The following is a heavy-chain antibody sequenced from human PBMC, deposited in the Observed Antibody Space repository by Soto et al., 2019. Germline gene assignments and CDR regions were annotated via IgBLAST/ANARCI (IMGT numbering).Heavy chain of an antibody. J-gene: IGHJ4*01. V-gene: IGHV3-30-3*01. D-gene: IGHD3-3*01. CDR2: ISYDETNK. Sequence: SGGSLRLSCAASEFTFSTYPMHWVRQAPGKGLEWVAVISYDETNKYYADSVKGRFTISRDNSKNTLYLQMNNLRADDTAVYYCARGASDFWGAYPEIHFFDYWGHGTLVTVSS. CDR3: ARGASDFWGAYPEIHFFDY. CDR1: EFTFSTYP.